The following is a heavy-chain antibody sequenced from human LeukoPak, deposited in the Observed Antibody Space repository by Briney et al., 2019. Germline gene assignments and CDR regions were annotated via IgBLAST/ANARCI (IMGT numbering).Heavy chain of an antibody. CDR3: AREPHAFLLWFGESSDGMDV. V-gene: IGHV3-7*01. CDR1: GFTFSSYW. Sequence: AGGSLRLSCAASGFTFSSYWMSWVRQAPGKGLEWLANIKQDGSEKYYVDSVKGRFTISRDNAKNSLYLRMNSLRAEDTAVYYCAREPHAFLLWFGESSDGMDVWGQGTTVTVSS. J-gene: IGHJ6*02. D-gene: IGHD3-10*01. CDR2: IKQDGSEK.